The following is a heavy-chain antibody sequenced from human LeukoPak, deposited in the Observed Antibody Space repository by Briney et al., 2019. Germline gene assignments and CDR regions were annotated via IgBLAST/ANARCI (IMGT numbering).Heavy chain of an antibody. CDR1: GYTFTSYG. D-gene: IGHD6-13*01. CDR3: ARDGPGIAAAGTIYGWFDP. CDR2: ISAYNGNT. J-gene: IGHJ5*02. Sequence: GASVKVSCKASGYTFTSYGISWVRQAPGQGLEWMGWISAYNGNTNYAQKLQGRVTMTTDTSTSTAYVELRSLRSDDTAVYYCARDGPGIAAAGTIYGWFDPWGQGNLVTVSS. V-gene: IGHV1-18*01.